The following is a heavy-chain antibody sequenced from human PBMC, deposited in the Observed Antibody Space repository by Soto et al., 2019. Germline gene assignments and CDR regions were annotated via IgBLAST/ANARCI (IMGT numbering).Heavy chain of an antibody. V-gene: IGHV3-23*01. J-gene: IGHJ5*02. D-gene: IGHD3-16*01. CDR1: GLTLRSYA. CDR2: ISGRSGVP. Sequence: EGQLLQSGGDLVQPGGSLRLSCAGSGLTLRSYAMTWIRQTPEKGLEWVSTISGRSGVPSYADSVNGRFTVSRDNSKNTLYLKRNSLRPDDTAIYYCAKGGPFTGGFDPWGQGTLVTVAS. CDR3: AKGGPFTGGFDP.